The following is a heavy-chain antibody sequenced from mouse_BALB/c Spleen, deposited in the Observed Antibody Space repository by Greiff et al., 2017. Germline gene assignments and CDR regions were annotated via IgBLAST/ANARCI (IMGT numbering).Heavy chain of an antibody. J-gene: IGHJ2*01. D-gene: IGHD1-1*01. Sequence: EVKLMESGPGLVKPSQSLSLTCTVTGYSITSDYAWNWIRQFPGNKLEWMGYISYSGSTSYNPSLKSRISITRDTSKNQFFLQLNSVTTEDTATYYCARGGITRYFDYWGQGTTLTVSS. CDR3: ARGGITRYFDY. CDR1: GYSITSDYA. CDR2: ISYSGST. V-gene: IGHV3-2*02.